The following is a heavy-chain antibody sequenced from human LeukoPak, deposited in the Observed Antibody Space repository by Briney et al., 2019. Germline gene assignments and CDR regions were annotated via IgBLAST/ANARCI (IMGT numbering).Heavy chain of an antibody. V-gene: IGHV4-39*07. D-gene: IGHD6-19*01. J-gene: IGHJ4*02. CDR2: IYYGGST. CDR3: ARGSSGWPNFDY. CDR1: GGSINSSSYY. Sequence: SETLSLTCAVSGGSINSSSYYWGWIRQPPGKGLEWIGSIYYGGSTYYNPSLKSRVTISVDMSKNQFSLKLSSVTAADTAVYYCARGSSGWPNFDYWGQGTLVTVSS.